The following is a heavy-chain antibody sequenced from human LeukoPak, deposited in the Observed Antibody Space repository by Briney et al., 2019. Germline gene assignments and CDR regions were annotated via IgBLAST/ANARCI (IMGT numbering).Heavy chain of an antibody. J-gene: IGHJ6*03. Sequence: ASVKVSCKASGYTFTSYDINWVRQATGQGLEWMGWMNPNSGNTGYAQKFQGRVTITRNTSISTAYMELSSLRSEDTAVYYCAGESSTYYDILTGYYKSYYYYYMDVWGKGTTVTISS. V-gene: IGHV1-8*03. D-gene: IGHD3-9*01. CDR3: AGESSTYYDILTGYYKSYYYYYMDV. CDR1: GYTFTSYD. CDR2: MNPNSGNT.